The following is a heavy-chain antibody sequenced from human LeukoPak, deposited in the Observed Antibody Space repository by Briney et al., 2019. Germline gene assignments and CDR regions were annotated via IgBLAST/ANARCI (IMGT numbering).Heavy chain of an antibody. CDR1: GFTFGDYA. Sequence: LRVSCAAPGFTFGDYAMRWVRQGPGEGLEWGSRISWNSGSIGYADSVKGRFTISRDNAKNSLYLQMNSLRAEDTALYYCAKEDRRGRHFDYWGQGTLVTVSS. V-gene: IGHV3-9*01. D-gene: IGHD3-16*01. CDR3: AKEDRRGRHFDY. CDR2: ISWNSGSI. J-gene: IGHJ4*02.